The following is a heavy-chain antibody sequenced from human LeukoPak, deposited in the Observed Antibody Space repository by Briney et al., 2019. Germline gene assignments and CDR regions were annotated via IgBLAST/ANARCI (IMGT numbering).Heavy chain of an antibody. CDR2: ISWNSGSL. CDR1: GFNFDEYA. CDR3: ATDIVVVVAATDY. J-gene: IGHJ4*02. V-gene: IGHV3-9*01. D-gene: IGHD2-15*01. Sequence: GRSLRLSCAASGFNFDEYAMHWVRQVPGKGLEWVSGISWNSGSLAYADSVKGRFTISRDNSKNTLYLQMNSLRAEDTAVYYCATDIVVVVAATDYWGQGTLVTVSS.